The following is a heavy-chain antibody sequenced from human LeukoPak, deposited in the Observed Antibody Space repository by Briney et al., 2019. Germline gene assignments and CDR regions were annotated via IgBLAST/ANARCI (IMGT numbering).Heavy chain of an antibody. CDR2: ISYDGGNK. J-gene: IGHJ4*02. Sequence: GRSLRLSCTASGFTFSRYAMHWVRQAPGKGLEWVAVISYDGGNKYYADSVKGRFTISRDNSKNTLYLQMNSLRAEDTAVYYCARDGFVVAADYWGQGTLVTVSS. CDR3: ARDGFVVAADY. CDR1: GFTFSRYA. V-gene: IGHV3-30*04. D-gene: IGHD2-15*01.